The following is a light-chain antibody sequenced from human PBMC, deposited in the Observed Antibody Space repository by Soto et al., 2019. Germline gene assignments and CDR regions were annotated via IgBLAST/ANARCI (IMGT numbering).Light chain of an antibody. J-gene: IGLJ1*01. V-gene: IGLV2-14*01. CDR2: DVS. CDR3: SSYTSSSTLYV. CDR1: SSDVGGYNY. Sequence: QSVLTQPASASGSPGQSITISCTGTSSDVGGYNYVSWYQQHPGKAPKLMIYDVSNRPSGVSNRFSGSKSGNTASLTISGLQAEDEAAYYCSSYTSSSTLYVFGTGTKVTVL.